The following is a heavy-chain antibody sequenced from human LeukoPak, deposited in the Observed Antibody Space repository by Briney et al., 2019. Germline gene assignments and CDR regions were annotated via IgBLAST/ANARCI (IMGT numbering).Heavy chain of an antibody. Sequence: ASVKVSCKASGYTFSRHWIHWVRQAPGQGLGWMAIINPSDGSTSYAQKFQGRVSLSRDTSTNTVNMELSSLKSEDTAVYYCARDHSDAAILTWWFDPWGQGTLVIVSS. CDR3: ARDHSDAAILTWWFDP. D-gene: IGHD2-2*02. J-gene: IGHJ5*02. CDR1: GYTFSRHW. V-gene: IGHV1-46*01. CDR2: INPSDGST.